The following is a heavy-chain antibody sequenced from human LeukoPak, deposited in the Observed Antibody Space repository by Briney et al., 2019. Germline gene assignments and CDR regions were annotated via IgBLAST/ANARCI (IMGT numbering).Heavy chain of an antibody. V-gene: IGHV4-59*01. J-gene: IGHJ4*02. CDR1: GGSISSYY. Sequence: SETLSLTCNDPGGSISSYYWSWIRQPPGKGLEWIGYIYYSGSTNYNPSLKSRVTISVDTSKNQFSLKLSSVTAADTAVYYCASYYDSSGYYPFDYWGQGTLVTVSS. D-gene: IGHD3-22*01. CDR2: IYYSGST. CDR3: ASYYDSSGYYPFDY.